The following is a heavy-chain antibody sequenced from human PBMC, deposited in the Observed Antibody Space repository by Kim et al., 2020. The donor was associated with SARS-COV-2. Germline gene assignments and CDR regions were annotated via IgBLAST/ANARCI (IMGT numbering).Heavy chain of an antibody. J-gene: IGHJ4*02. V-gene: IGHV4-61*01. CDR1: GGSVSSGSYY. CDR3: AGEHYSRSSLDF. CDR2: IYYSGST. Sequence: SETLSLTCTVSGGSVSSGSYYWSWIRQPPGKELEWIVYIYYSGSTNYNPSVKSRVTISVDTSKNQFSLKLSSVTAADTAVYYCAGEHYSRSSLDFCGQGTLVTVSS. D-gene: IGHD6-6*01.